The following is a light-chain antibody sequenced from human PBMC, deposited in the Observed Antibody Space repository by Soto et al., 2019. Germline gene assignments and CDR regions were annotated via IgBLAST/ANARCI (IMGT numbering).Light chain of an antibody. V-gene: IGKV3-11*01. J-gene: IGKJ1*01. CDR3: HQRQSWPRT. CDR1: QAVNTR. CDR2: LTS. Sequence: EIVLTQSPATLSSFPGDRVTLSCRASQAVNTRLAWYQHKPGQAPRLLIYLTSNRAAGIPARFSGSGSGTDFPLTNRDVEPEDFAVYYCHQRQSWPRTFGQGTKVDIK.